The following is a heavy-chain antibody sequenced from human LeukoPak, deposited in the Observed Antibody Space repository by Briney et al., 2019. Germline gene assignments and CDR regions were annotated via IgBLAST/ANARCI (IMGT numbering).Heavy chain of an antibody. CDR2: ISYDGSNK. CDR1: GFTFSSYV. J-gene: IGHJ4*02. Sequence: GRSLRLSCAASGFTFSSYVMHWVRQAPGKGLEWVAVISYDGSNKYYADSVKGRFTISRDNSKNTLYLQMNSLRAEDTAVYYCARERINCSSTSCYTEFDYWGQGTLVTVSS. D-gene: IGHD2-2*02. CDR3: ARERINCSSTSCYTEFDY. V-gene: IGHV3-30-3*01.